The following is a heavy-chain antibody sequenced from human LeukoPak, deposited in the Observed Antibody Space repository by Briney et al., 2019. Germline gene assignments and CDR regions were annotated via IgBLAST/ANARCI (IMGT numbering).Heavy chain of an antibody. Sequence: SETLSLTCTVSGGSISSYYWSWIRQPPGKGLEWIGYIYYSGSTNYNPSLKSRVTISVDTSKNQFSLKLSSVTAADTAVYYCARALRGYSYGPFDYWGQGTLVTVSS. CDR1: GGSISSYY. CDR3: ARALRGYSYGPFDY. D-gene: IGHD5-18*01. CDR2: IYYSGST. J-gene: IGHJ4*02. V-gene: IGHV4-59*01.